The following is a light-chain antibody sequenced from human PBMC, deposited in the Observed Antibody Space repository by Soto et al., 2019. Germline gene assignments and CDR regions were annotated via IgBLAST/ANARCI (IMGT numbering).Light chain of an antibody. CDR2: DAS. CDR1: QSVTNY. Sequence: EIFLTQSPDTLSLSPGERATLSCRATQSVTNYIAWYQQRPGQAPRLLIYDASNRASGVPAKFSGSGSGTDFTLTISRLEPEDFAVFYCQHYDSLPITFGQGTRLEIK. V-gene: IGKV3-11*01. CDR3: QHYDSLPIT. J-gene: IGKJ5*01.